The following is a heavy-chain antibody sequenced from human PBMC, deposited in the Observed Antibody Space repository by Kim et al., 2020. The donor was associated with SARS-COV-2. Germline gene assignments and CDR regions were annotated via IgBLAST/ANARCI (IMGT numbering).Heavy chain of an antibody. V-gene: IGHV5-51*01. D-gene: IGHD2-2*01. Sequence: SPSFQGQVTISADKSISTAYLQWSSLKASDTAMYYCARSSMPYYYYGMDVWGQGTTVTVSS. J-gene: IGHJ6*02. CDR3: ARSSMPYYYYGMDV.